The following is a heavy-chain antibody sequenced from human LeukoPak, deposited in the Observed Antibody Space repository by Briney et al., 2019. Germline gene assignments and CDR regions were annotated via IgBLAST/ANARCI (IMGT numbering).Heavy chain of an antibody. CDR1: GFTFDDYA. D-gene: IGHD2-2*01. CDR2: ISWNSGSI. CDR3: AKEETYCSSTSCPHDAFDI. V-gene: IGHV3-9*01. J-gene: IGHJ3*02. Sequence: GGSLRLSRAASGFTFDDYAMHWVRQAPGKGLEWVSGISWNSGSIGYADSVKGRFTISRDNSKNTLYLQMNSLRAEDTAVYYCAKEETYCSSTSCPHDAFDIWGQGTMVTVSS.